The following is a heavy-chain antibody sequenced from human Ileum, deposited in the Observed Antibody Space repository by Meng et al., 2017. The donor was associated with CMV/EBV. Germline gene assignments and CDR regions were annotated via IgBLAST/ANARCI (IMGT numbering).Heavy chain of an antibody. CDR2: IGTIDDT. V-gene: IGHV3-13*01. J-gene: IGHJ2*01. Sequence: SGFTFSTYDMHWVRQATGKGLEWVSAIGTIDDTYYPGSVKGRFTISRENAKNSLYLQMNSLSAEDTAVYYCARESHSSAWNNWYFDRWGRGTLVTVSS. CDR1: GFTFSTYD. CDR3: ARESHSSAWNNWYFDR. D-gene: IGHD6-19*01.